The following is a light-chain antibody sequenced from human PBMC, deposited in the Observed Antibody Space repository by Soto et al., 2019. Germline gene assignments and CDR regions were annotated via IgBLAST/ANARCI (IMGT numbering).Light chain of an antibody. J-gene: IGLJ2*01. V-gene: IGLV1-40*01. CDR3: QSYDSSLSGVV. Sequence: QSVLTQRPSVSGAPGHRVTISCTGSSSNIGAGYDVHWYQQLPGTAPKLLIYGNSNRPSGVPDRFSGSKSGTSASLAITGLQAEDEADYYCQSYDSSLSGVVFGGGTKLTVL. CDR2: GNS. CDR1: SSNIGAGYD.